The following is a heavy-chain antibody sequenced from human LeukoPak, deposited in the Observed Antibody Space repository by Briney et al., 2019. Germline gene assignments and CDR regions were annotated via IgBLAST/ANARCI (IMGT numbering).Heavy chain of an antibody. Sequence: SETLSLTCAVSGGSISSGGYSWSWIRQPPGKGLEWIGYIYHSGSTYYNPSLKSRVTISVDRSKNQFSLKLSSVTAADTAVYYCASIGYYDAYWGQGTLVTVSS. CDR2: IYHSGST. CDR1: GGSISSGGYS. V-gene: IGHV4-30-2*01. D-gene: IGHD3-22*01. J-gene: IGHJ4*02. CDR3: ASIGYYDAY.